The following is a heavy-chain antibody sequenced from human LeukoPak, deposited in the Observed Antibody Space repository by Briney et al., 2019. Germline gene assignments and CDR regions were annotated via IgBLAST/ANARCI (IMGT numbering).Heavy chain of an antibody. CDR3: ARDLSHAFDI. J-gene: IGHJ3*02. CDR2: IKQDGSEK. CDR1: GFTFSSFA. V-gene: IGHV3-7*01. Sequence: GGSLRLSCAASGFTFSSFAMSWVRQAPGKGLEWVANIKQDGSEKYYVDSVKGRFTISRDNAKNSLYLQMNSLRAEDTAVYYCARDLSHAFDIWGQGTMVTVSS. D-gene: IGHD2/OR15-2a*01.